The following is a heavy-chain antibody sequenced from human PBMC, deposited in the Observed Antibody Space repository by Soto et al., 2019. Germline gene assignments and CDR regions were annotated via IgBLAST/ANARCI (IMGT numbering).Heavy chain of an antibody. CDR3: VHSGYCSAVDCHKYFAY. D-gene: IGHD2-2*03. Sequence: QITLKESGPTLVKPTQTLTLTCTFSGFSLSTSGVGVGWIRQPPGKALEWLTLIYWDDDKRYSPSLKSRLTNTNDSSNNQVVLTMTNIDPLDNATYYCVHSGYCSAVDCHKYFAYWGQGTLVTVSS. J-gene: IGHJ4*02. V-gene: IGHV2-5*02. CDR1: GFSLSTSGVG. CDR2: IYWDDDK.